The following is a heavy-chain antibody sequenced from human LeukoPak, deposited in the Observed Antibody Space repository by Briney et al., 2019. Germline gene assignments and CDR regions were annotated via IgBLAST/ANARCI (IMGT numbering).Heavy chain of an antibody. D-gene: IGHD1-26*01. V-gene: IGHV4-34*01. CDR2: INHGGST. J-gene: IGHJ6*03. CDR3: ASNSGSYYAAYYYYYYMDV. Sequence: PSETLSLTCTVYGGSYRAYYWTWIRQPPGKGLELIGEINHGGSTIYHPSLKSRATISVDTSKNQFSLKLSSVTAADTAVYYCASNSGSYYAAYYYYYYMDVWGKGTTVTVSS. CDR1: GGSYRAYY.